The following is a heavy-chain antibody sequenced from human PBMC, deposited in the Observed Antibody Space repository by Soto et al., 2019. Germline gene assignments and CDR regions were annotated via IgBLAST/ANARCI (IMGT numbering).Heavy chain of an antibody. J-gene: IGHJ4*02. Sequence: GGSLRLSCAASGFTFSRYSMNWVRQAPGKGLEWVSSISSRSSYIYYADSVKGRFTISRDNAKNSLYLQMNSLRAEDTAVYYCARDPDDLLTGYYPFDYWGQGTLVTVS. CDR1: GFTFSRYS. D-gene: IGHD3-9*01. CDR3: ARDPDDLLTGYYPFDY. CDR2: ISSRSSYI. V-gene: IGHV3-21*01.